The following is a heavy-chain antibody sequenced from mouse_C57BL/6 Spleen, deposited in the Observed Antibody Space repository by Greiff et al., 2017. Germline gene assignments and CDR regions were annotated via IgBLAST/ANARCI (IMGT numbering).Heavy chain of an antibody. J-gene: IGHJ2*01. D-gene: IGHD3-3*01. CDR1: GYTFTDYY. CDR3: ARSRPRPQRGREYYFDY. CDR2: INPNNGGT. Sequence: EVQLQQSGPELVKPGASVKISCKASGYTFTDYYMNWVKQSHGKSLEWIGDINPNNGGTSYNQTFKGKATLTVDKSSSTSDMELRSLTSEDSAVYYCARSRPRPQRGREYYFDYWGQGTTLTVSS. V-gene: IGHV1-26*01.